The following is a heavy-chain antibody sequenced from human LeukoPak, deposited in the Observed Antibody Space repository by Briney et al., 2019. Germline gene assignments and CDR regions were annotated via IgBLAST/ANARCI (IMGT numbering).Heavy chain of an antibody. V-gene: IGHV1-24*01. CDR1: GYTLTELS. Sequence: ASVKVSCKVSGYTLTELSMHWVRQAPGKGLEWMGGFDPGDGETIYAQKFQGRVTMTEDTSTDTAYMELSSLRSEDTAVYYCATEYDSSGYYSFWGQGTLVTVSS. CDR3: ATEYDSSGYYSF. CDR2: FDPGDGET. D-gene: IGHD3-22*01. J-gene: IGHJ4*02.